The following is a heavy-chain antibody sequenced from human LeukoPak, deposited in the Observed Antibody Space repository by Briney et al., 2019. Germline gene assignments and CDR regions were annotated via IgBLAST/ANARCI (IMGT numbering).Heavy chain of an antibody. D-gene: IGHD5-24*01. J-gene: IGHJ3*02. CDR3: ARDKSDGYNYRSRAFDI. Sequence: GASVKVSCKASGGTFSSYAISWVRQAPGQGLDWMGGIIPIFGTANYAQKFQGRVTITTDESTSTAYMELSSLRSEETAVYYCARDKSDGYNYRSRAFDIWGQGTMVTVSS. CDR2: IIPIFGTA. V-gene: IGHV1-69*05. CDR1: GGTFSSYA.